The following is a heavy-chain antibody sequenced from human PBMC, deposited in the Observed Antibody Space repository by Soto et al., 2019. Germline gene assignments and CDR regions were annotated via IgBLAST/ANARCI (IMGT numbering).Heavy chain of an antibody. V-gene: IGHV3-23*01. CDR3: AKDGLMVRGVIIKGPIDYYYYGMDV. J-gene: IGHJ6*02. CDR2: ISGSGGST. Sequence: GGSLRLSCAASGFTFSSYAMSWVRQAPGKGLEWVSAISGSGGSTYYADSVKGRFTISRDNSKNTLYLQMNSLRAEDTAVYYCAKDGLMVRGVIIKGPIDYYYYGMDVWGQGTTVTVSS. D-gene: IGHD3-10*01. CDR1: GFTFSSYA.